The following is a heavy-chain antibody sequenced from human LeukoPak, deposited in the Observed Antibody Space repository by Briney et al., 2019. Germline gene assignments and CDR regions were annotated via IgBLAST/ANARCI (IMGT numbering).Heavy chain of an antibody. Sequence: GGSLRLSCAASGLTFSGYWVHWVRLAPGKGLVWVSRINSDGRSTTYADSVKGRFTMSRDNAKNTLYLQMNSLRAEDTAVYYCARECESSSTCFYWGQGALVTVSS. J-gene: IGHJ4*02. CDR2: INSDGRST. CDR3: ARECESSSTCFY. D-gene: IGHD6-13*01. V-gene: IGHV3-74*01. CDR1: GLTFSGYW.